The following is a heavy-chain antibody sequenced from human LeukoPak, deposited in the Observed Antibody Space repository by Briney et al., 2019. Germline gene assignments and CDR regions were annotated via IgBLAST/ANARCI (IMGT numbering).Heavy chain of an antibody. CDR2: MYSTGSN. Sequence: SETLSLTCTVSGGSISGYFWTWIRQPAGKGLEWIGRMYSTGSNNYNPSLKSRVTMSLDTSKNHFSLNLTSVTAADTAVYYCASWGTGFDFWGQGTLVTVSS. J-gene: IGHJ4*02. CDR1: GGSISGYF. CDR3: ASWGTGFDF. V-gene: IGHV4-4*07. D-gene: IGHD7-27*01.